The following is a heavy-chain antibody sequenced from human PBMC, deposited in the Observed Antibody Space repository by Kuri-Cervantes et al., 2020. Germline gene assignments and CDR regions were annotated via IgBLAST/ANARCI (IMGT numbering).Heavy chain of an antibody. Sequence: LRLSCTVSGGSIRSGDYYWSWIRQPPGTGLEWIGYIYYSGSTYYNPSLKSRVTISVDTSKNQFSLKLSSVTAADTAVYYCARRPVYYYGSGSYRGWFDPWGQGTLVTVSS. D-gene: IGHD3-10*01. CDR3: ARRPVYYYGSGSYRGWFDP. J-gene: IGHJ5*02. CDR2: IYYSGST. V-gene: IGHV4-30-4*01. CDR1: GGSIRSGDYY.